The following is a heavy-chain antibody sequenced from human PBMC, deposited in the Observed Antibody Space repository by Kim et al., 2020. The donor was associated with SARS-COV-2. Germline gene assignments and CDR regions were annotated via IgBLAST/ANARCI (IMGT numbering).Heavy chain of an antibody. D-gene: IGHD6-13*01. Sequence: GGSLRLSCAASGFTFDDYVMHWVRQAPGKGLEWVSGISWNSCSIGYADSVKGRFTISRDNAKNSLYLQMNSLRVEDTALYYCAKYITSGIAGGRFDPWGQGTQVTVSS. CDR2: ISWNSCSI. CDR1: GFTFDDYV. V-gene: IGHV3-9*01. CDR3: AKYITSGIAGGRFDP. J-gene: IGHJ5*02.